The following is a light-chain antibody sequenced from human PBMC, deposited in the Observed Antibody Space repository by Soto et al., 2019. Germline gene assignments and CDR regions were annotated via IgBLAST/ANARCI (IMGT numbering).Light chain of an antibody. V-gene: IGKV1-5*01. CDR3: QQYSSRST. Sequence: DIHMTQSPSTLPASXXDRVXITCRASQSISNWLAWYQQKPGKAPXXLIYDASSLQSGVPSRFSGSGFGTEFTLTISSLQPGDFATCYCQQYSSRSTFGQGTKVDIK. J-gene: IGKJ1*01. CDR1: QSISNW. CDR2: DAS.